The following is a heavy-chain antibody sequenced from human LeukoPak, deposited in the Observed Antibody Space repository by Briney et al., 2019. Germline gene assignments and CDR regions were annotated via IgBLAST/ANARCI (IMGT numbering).Heavy chain of an antibody. V-gene: IGHV4-39*01. CDR1: GGSISSYY. Sequence: SETLSLTCTVSGGSISSYYWGWIRQPPGKGLEWIGSIYYSGSTYYNPSLKSRVTISVDTSKNQFSLKLSSVTAADTAVYYCASDHTVVTDQWAFDIWGQGTMVTVSS. CDR3: ASDHTVVTDQWAFDI. CDR2: IYYSGST. D-gene: IGHD4-23*01. J-gene: IGHJ3*02.